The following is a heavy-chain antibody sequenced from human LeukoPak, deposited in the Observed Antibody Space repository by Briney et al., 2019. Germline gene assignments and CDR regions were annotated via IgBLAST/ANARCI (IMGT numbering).Heavy chain of an antibody. J-gene: IGHJ4*02. CDR2: ISAYNGNT. CDR1: GYTFTSYG. D-gene: IGHD5-18*01. V-gene: IGHV1-18*01. CDR3: ARGIGDTAMAYYFDY. Sequence: ASVTVSCKASGYTFTSYGISWVRQAPGQGLEWMGWISAYNGNTNYAQKLQGRVTMTTDTSTSTAYMELRSLRSDDTAVYYCARGIGDTAMAYYFDYWGQGTLVTVSS.